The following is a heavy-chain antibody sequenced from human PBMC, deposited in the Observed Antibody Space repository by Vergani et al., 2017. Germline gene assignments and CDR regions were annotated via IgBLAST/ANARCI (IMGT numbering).Heavy chain of an antibody. CDR2: IGKDGINT. V-gene: IGHV3-30*02. D-gene: IGHD2-8*02. J-gene: IGHJ4*02. CDR1: GFTFSNFG. Sequence: QVQLVESAGGVVQPGGSLSLSCAASGFTFSNFGMHWIRQAPVKGLEWLAYIGKDGINTRYRDAVKGRFTVSRDNSKDILYVQMDSLGSEDTALYYCAKYWRGSTSGLPDSWGPGTLGIVSS. CDR3: AKYWRGSTSGLPDS.